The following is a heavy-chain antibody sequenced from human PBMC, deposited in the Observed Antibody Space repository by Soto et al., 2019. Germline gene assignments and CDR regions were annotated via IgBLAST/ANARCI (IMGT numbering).Heavy chain of an antibody. CDR3: AKLGSSSWSPHYYFDY. CDR1: GFTFNNYA. CDR2: ITDSGSDT. J-gene: IGHJ4*02. D-gene: IGHD2-2*01. V-gene: IGHV3-23*01. Sequence: EVQLLESGGGLVQPGGSLRLSCAAPGFTFNNYAMGWVRQAPGKGLEWVSAITDSGSDTYYLDSVTGRFTISRDHAKNTLYLQMNSLRAEDTAIYYCAKLGSSSWSPHYYFDYWGQGTLVTVSS.